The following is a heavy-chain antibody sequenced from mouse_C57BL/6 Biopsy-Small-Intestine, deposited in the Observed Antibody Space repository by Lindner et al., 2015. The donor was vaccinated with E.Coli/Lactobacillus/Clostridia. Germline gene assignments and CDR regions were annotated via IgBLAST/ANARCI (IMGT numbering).Heavy chain of an antibody. CDR1: GYTFTSYG. J-gene: IGHJ3*01. Sequence: VQLQESGAELARPGASVKLSCKGSGYTFTSYGVNWVKQRTGQGLEWIGEIYPRSGNTYYNEKFKGKATLTADKSSSTAYMELRSLTSEDSAVYFCAPIYYDYEIPVYWGQGTLVTVSA. V-gene: IGHV1-81*01. CDR3: APIYYDYEIPVY. D-gene: IGHD2-4*01. CDR2: IYPRSGNT.